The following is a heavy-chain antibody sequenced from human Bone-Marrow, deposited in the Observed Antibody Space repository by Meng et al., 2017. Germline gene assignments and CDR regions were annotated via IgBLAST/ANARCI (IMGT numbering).Heavy chain of an antibody. V-gene: IGHV3-30*01. Sequence: GGSLRLSCAASGLTFSSYAMHWVRQAPGKGLEWVAVISYDGSNKYYADSVKGRFTISRDNSKNTLYLQMNSLRAEDTAVYCCAREMIPWGYYDSSGLDYWGQGTLVTVSS. CDR3: AREMIPWGYYDSSGLDY. D-gene: IGHD3-22*01. J-gene: IGHJ4*02. CDR2: ISYDGSNK. CDR1: GLTFSSYA.